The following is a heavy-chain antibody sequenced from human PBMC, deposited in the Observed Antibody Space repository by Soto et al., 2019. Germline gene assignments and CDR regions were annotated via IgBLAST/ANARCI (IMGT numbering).Heavy chain of an antibody. V-gene: IGHV4-39*01. CDR1: GGSILDSTYY. D-gene: IGHD3-22*01. Sequence: QLLLQESGPGLVKPSETLSLTCTVSGGSILDSTYYWAWIRQSPGKGLEWIGTIFYSGGTFYTPSLKSRVTMSIDTSNNQSSLKLSSVTAADTAVYYCARQASGYYYGWFDPWGQGTPVTVSS. CDR3: ARQASGYYYGWFDP. J-gene: IGHJ5*02. CDR2: IFYSGGT.